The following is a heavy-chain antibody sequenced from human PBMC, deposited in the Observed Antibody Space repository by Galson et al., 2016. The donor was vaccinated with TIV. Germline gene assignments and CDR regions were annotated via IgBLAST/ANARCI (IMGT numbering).Heavy chain of an antibody. CDR1: GYSFTNSY. CDR2: IYPGDSDT. V-gene: IGHV5-51*03. CDR3: ARVVTSTSPFDY. Sequence: QSGAKVKKPGESLKISCKGSGYSFTNSYIAWVRQMPGKGLEWMAIIYPGDSDTRYSPSFQGQVTISADKSISTAYLQWSSLKASDTAMYFCARVVTSTSPFDYWGQGTLVTVSS. J-gene: IGHJ4*02. D-gene: IGHD3-22*01.